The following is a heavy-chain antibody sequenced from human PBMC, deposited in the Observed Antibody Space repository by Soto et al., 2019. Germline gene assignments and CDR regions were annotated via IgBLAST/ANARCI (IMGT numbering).Heavy chain of an antibody. CDR2: MNPNTGNT. J-gene: IGHJ4*02. Sequence: QVQLVQSGAEVKKPGASVKVSCKSSGYTFTSYDINWVRQATGQGLEWMGWMNPNTGNTGYGQKVQARVTMTRNTSISMANMELSRPRCENPAMYYRARDVTGKVPNGGQGTLVTASS. D-gene: IGHD3-10*01. CDR1: GYTFTSYD. V-gene: IGHV1-8*01. CDR3: ARDVTGKVPN.